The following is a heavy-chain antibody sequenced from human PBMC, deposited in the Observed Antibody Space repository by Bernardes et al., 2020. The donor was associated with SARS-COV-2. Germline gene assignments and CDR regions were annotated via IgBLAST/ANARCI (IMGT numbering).Heavy chain of an antibody. CDR1: GGSISGYS. V-gene: IGHV4-4*07. D-gene: IGHD2-15*01. Sequence: SETLSLTCTVSGGSISGYSWSWIRQPAGKGLEWIGLIYSSGTTNYNPSLESRVTMSVDTSKSQFSLKVSSVTAADTAVYYCASLAAADYGMDVWGQGTPVTVFS. CDR3: ASLAAADYGMDV. J-gene: IGHJ6*02. CDR2: IYSSGTT.